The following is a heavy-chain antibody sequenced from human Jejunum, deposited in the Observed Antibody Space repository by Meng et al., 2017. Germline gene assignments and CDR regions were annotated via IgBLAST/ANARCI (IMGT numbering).Heavy chain of an antibody. Sequence: GGSLRLSCAASGLTFTTYAMYWVRQAPGTGLQGVAGIGGSAIRTFYSDSVKGRFTISRDNSKNNLYLQMDSLRAEDTAVYYCAKQFGAFGLITSFDHWGQGTLVTVSS. V-gene: IGHV3-23*01. CDR3: AKQFGAFGLITSFDH. CDR2: IGGSAIRT. D-gene: IGHD3/OR15-3a*01. J-gene: IGHJ4*02. CDR1: GLTFTTYA.